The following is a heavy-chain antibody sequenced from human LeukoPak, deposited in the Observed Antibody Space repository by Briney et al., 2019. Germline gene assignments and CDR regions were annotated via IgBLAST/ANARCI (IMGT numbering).Heavy chain of an antibody. CDR3: AKEGAIVATITPFDY. CDR2: VSGSGGST. D-gene: IGHD5-12*01. CDR1: GFTISTYA. Sequence: PGGSLRLSCAASGFTISTYAMSWVRQAPGKGLQWVSDVSGSGGSTYYPDSVKGRFTISRDNSKNTLYLQMNSLRAEDTAIYYCAKEGAIVATITPFDYWGQRTLATVSS. V-gene: IGHV3-23*01. J-gene: IGHJ4*02.